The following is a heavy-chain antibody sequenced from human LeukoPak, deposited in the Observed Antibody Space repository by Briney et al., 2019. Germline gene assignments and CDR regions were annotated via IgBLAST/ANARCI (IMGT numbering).Heavy chain of an antibody. V-gene: IGHV3-7*01. CDR1: GFTFSSYW. J-gene: IGHJ4*02. CDR2: IKQDGSEK. Sequence: WGSLRLSCAASGFTFSSYWMSWVRQAPGKRLEWVANIKQDGSEKYYVDSVRGRFTISRDNAKNSLYLQMNSLRAEDTAVYYCARDRGYDSSGYYEGLFDYWGQGTLVTVSS. CDR3: ARDRGYDSSGYYEGLFDY. D-gene: IGHD3-22*01.